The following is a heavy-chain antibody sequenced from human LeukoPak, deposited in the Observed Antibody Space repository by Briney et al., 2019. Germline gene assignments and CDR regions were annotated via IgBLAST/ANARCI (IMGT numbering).Heavy chain of an antibody. V-gene: IGHV4-34*01. J-gene: IGHJ4*02. D-gene: IGHD5-18*01. CDR1: GGSFSGYY. Sequence: SETLSLTCAVSGGSFSGYYWTWIRQPPGKGLEWIGEINHSGSANYNPSLKSRVTISVDTSKNQFSLKLSSVTAADTAVYYCASSGYSYGRDYFDYWGQGTLVTVSS. CDR2: INHSGSA. CDR3: ASSGYSYGRDYFDY.